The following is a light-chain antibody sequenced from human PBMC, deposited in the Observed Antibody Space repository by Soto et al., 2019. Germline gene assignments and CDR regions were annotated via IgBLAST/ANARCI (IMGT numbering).Light chain of an antibody. CDR3: AAWDYTLKGV. CDR2: YNN. V-gene: IGLV1-44*01. CDR1: RSNIGSNT. J-gene: IGLJ1*01. Sequence: QSVLTQPPSASGTPGQRVTISCSGSRSNIGSNTVNWYQQLPGTAPKLLIYYNNQRPSGVPDRFSGSKSGTSASLAISGLQSDDEADYYCAAWDYTLKGVFGTGTQLTVL.